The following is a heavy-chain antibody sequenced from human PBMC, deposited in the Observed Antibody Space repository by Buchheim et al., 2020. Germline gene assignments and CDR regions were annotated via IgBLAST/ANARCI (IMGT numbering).Heavy chain of an antibody. Sequence: QVQLQESGPGLVKPSQTLSLTCTVSGGSISSGGYYWSWIRQHPGKGLEWIGYIYYSGSTYYNPSLKSRVTISVDTSKNQFSLKLSSVTAADTAVYYCAREGIGSVVRGVAHYYYGMDVWGQGTT. CDR2: IYYSGST. J-gene: IGHJ6*02. D-gene: IGHD3-10*01. CDR1: GGSISSGGYY. CDR3: AREGIGSVVRGVAHYYYGMDV. V-gene: IGHV4-31*03.